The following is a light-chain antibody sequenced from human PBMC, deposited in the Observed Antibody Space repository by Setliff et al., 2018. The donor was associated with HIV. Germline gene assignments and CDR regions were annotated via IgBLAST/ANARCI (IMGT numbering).Light chain of an antibody. Sequence: QSVLAQPASVSGSPGQSVSISCTGRGRDLGGFNFVSWYRQYPSKAPKLMIYEVDKRPSGVSNRFSGSKSGNTASLTISGLQAEDEADYYCCSYGGSSTFVVFGGGTKVTV. CDR2: EVD. V-gene: IGLV2-23*02. J-gene: IGLJ2*01. CDR3: CSYGGSSTFVV. CDR1: GRDLGGFNF.